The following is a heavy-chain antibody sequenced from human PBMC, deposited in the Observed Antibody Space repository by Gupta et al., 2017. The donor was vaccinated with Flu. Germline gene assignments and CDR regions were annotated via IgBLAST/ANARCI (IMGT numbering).Heavy chain of an antibody. J-gene: IGHJ4*02. CDR1: GFTFSGSA. Sequence: EVQLVESGGGLVQPGGSLKLSCAASGFTFSGSAMHWVRQASGKGLEWVGRIRSKANSYATAYAASVKGRFTISRDDSKNTAYLQMNSLKTEDTAVYYCTRLRGDFWSGYIPPFDYWGQGTLVTVSS. V-gene: IGHV3-73*01. D-gene: IGHD3-3*01. CDR3: TRLRGDFWSGYIPPFDY. CDR2: IRSKANSYAT.